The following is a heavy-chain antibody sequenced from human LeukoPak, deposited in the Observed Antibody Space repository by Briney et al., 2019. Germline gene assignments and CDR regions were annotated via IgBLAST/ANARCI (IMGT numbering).Heavy chain of an antibody. Sequence: PSETLSLTCTVSGGSISSYYGSWIRQPPGKGLEWIGYIYYSGSTNYNPSLKSRVTISVDTSKNQFSLKLSSVTAADTAVYYCARDRGDYSFSFSDNHYYYYYYMDVWGKGTTVTVSS. J-gene: IGHJ6*03. CDR3: ARDRGDYSFSFSDNHYYYYYYMDV. V-gene: IGHV4-59*01. CDR2: IYYSGST. D-gene: IGHD4-11*01. CDR1: GGSISSYY.